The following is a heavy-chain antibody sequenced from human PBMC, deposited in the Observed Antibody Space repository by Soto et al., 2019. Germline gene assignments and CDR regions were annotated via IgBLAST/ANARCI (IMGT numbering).Heavy chain of an antibody. Sequence: EVQLLESGGGLVQPGGSLRLSCAASGFTFNNYAMTWVRQAPGKGLEWVSAISGGGETTSYADSVKGRFTVSRDGSKNTLYLQMSSRRADDTDLYYCAKGRGGSGSLTPRVDCGGQGTLVTVSS. J-gene: IGHJ4*02. CDR1: GFTFNNYA. V-gene: IGHV3-23*01. D-gene: IGHD3-10*01. CDR3: AKGRGGSGSLTPRVDC. CDR2: ISGGGETT.